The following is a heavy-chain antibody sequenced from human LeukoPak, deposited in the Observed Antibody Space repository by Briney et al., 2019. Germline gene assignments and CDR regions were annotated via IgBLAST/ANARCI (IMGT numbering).Heavy chain of an antibody. J-gene: IGHJ5*02. V-gene: IGHV1-69*13. CDR2: IIPIFGTA. Sequence: SVKVSCKASGGTFSSYAISWVRQAPGQGLEWMEGIIPIFGTANYAQKFQGRVTITADESTSTAYMELSSLRSEDTAVYYCARGPARISKGNWFDPWGQGTLVTVSS. D-gene: IGHD2-15*01. CDR3: ARGPARISKGNWFDP. CDR1: GGTFSSYA.